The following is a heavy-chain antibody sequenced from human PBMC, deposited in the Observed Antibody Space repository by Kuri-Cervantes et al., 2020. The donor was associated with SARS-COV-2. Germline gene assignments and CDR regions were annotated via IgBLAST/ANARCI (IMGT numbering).Heavy chain of an antibody. D-gene: IGHD3/OR15-3a*01. V-gene: IGHV4-61*01. CDR1: GFSGTSGSYY. Sequence: GSLRLSCSVSGFSGTSGSYYWSWLRQSPGKGLEWIGYIYYGGSTTYNPALKSRVTISIDMTNNQFFLNLKGASAADTAVYYCARGFWTGFLFDSWGQGSLVTVSS. J-gene: IGHJ4*02. CDR3: ARGFWTGFLFDS. CDR2: IYYGGST.